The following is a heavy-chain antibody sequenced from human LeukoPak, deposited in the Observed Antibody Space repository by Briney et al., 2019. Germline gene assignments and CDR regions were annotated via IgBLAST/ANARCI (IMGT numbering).Heavy chain of an antibody. D-gene: IGHD4-23*01. V-gene: IGHV3-21*01. CDR1: GFTFSSYS. J-gene: IGHJ4*02. CDR3: ARDIDSGNSDDY. CDR2: ISSSSSYT. Sequence: GGSLRLSCAASGFTFSSYSMNWVRQAPGKGLEWVSSISSSSSYTYYADSVKGRFTISRDNAKNSLYLQMNSLRAEDTAVYYCARDIDSGNSDDYWGQGTLVTVSS.